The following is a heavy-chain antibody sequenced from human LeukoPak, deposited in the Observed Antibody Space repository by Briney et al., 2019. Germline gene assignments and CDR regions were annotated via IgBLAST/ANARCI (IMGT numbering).Heavy chain of an antibody. CDR3: AKQWVDC. CDR2: ISESGDTT. D-gene: IGHD1-26*01. V-gene: IGHV3-23*01. J-gene: IGHJ4*02. CDR1: GFTFSNYA. Sequence: PGGSLRLSCAATGFTFSNYAMNWVRQAPGKGLEWVSSISESGDTTHYADSVKGRFTISRDNAQNTLYLQMNTPRAEDTALYYCAKQWVDCWGQGTLVTVSS.